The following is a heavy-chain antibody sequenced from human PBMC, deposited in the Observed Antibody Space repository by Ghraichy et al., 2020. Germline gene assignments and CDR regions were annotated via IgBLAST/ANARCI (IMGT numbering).Heavy chain of an antibody. CDR1: GFTFSSYA. Sequence: GSLRLSCAASGFTFSSYAMSWARQAPGKGLEWVSAISGSGGSTYYADSVKGRFTISRDNSKNTLYLQMNSLRAEDTAVYYCAKDQVIAVARLYYYYGMDVWGQGTTVTVSS. CDR3: AKDQVIAVARLYYYYGMDV. J-gene: IGHJ6*02. V-gene: IGHV3-23*01. D-gene: IGHD6-19*01. CDR2: ISGSGGST.